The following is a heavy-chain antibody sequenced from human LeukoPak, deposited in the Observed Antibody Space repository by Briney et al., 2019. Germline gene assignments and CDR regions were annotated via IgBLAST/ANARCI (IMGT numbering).Heavy chain of an antibody. J-gene: IGHJ4*02. CDR1: GYTFTSYG. CDR3: ARDKAPNGLGSYPFDY. CDR2: ISAFNGNT. Sequence: ASVKASCKASGYTFTSYGISWVRQAPGQGPEWMGWISAFNGNTDYAQRFQGRVTMTTDTSTSTAYMELRSLRSDDTAVYYYARDKAPNGLGSYPFDYWGQGTLVSVSS. D-gene: IGHD3-10*01. V-gene: IGHV1-18*01.